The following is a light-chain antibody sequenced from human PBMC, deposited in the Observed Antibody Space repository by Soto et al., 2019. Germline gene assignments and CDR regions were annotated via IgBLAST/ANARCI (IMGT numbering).Light chain of an antibody. CDR2: GAS. Sequence: EIVLTQSPGTLSLSPGERATLSCRASQSVSTNYLAWYQQQPVQAPRLLIYGASSRATGTPDRFSGSGSGTDFTLTISRLEPEDFAAYYCQQYGSSPWTFGQGNKVESK. CDR3: QQYGSSPWT. CDR1: QSVSTNY. V-gene: IGKV3-20*01. J-gene: IGKJ1*01.